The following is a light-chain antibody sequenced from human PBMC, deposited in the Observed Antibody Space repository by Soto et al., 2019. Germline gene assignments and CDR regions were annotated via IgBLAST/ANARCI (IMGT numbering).Light chain of an antibody. CDR1: KLGDKY. CDR3: QAGDSSTVV. Sequence: SYELTQPPSVSVSPGQTASITCSGDKLGDKYTSWYQQKAGQSPVVVIYQSTKRPSGIPERFSGSNSGNTATLTISGTQAMDDADYYCQAGDSSTVVFGGGTKLTV. V-gene: IGLV3-1*01. J-gene: IGLJ2*01. CDR2: QST.